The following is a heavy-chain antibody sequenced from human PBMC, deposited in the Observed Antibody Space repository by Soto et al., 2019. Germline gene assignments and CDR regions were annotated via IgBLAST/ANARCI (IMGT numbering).Heavy chain of an antibody. V-gene: IGHV4-59*08. J-gene: IGHJ2*01. Sequence: QVQLQESGPGLVKPSETLSLTCTVSGGSISSHYWIWIRQPPGKGLEWIGYIYYSGSTNYNPSLSSRVTISVDTSKNQFSLKLSSVIAADTAVYYCARRVTGDAHFDLWGRGTVVTVSS. CDR2: IYYSGST. CDR1: GGSISSHY. D-gene: IGHD7-27*01. CDR3: ARRVTGDAHFDL.